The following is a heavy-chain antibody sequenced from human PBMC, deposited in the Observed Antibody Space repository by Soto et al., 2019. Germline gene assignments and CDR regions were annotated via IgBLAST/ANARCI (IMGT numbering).Heavy chain of an antibody. CDR1: GFTFSSHS. Sequence: QVQLVESGGGVVQPGRSLRLSCAASGFTFSSHSIQWVRQAPGKGLEWVAVISYDGSIKYYADSVKGRFTISRDNSTNTAYLIMNSLRAEDTAVFYCAREWSTSGDLDYWGQGALVIVSS. CDR3: AREWSTSGDLDY. J-gene: IGHJ4*02. CDR2: ISYDGSIK. V-gene: IGHV3-30-3*01. D-gene: IGHD3-10*01.